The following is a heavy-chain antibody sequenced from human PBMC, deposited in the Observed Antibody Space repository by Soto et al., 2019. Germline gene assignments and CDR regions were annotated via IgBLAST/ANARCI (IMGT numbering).Heavy chain of an antibody. CDR3: ARGRDDYRGEFDY. V-gene: IGHV1-2*02. CDR2: INPNSGGT. D-gene: IGHD5-12*01. Sequence: ASVEVSCKASGYTFTGYYMHWVRQAPGQGLEWMGWINPNSGGTNYAQKFQGRVTMTRDTSISTAYMELSRLRSDDTAVYYCARGRDDYRGEFDYWGQGTLVTVSS. CDR1: GYTFTGYY. J-gene: IGHJ4*02.